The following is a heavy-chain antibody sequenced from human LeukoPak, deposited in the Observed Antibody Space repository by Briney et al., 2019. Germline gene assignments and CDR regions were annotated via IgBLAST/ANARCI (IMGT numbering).Heavy chain of an antibody. D-gene: IGHD3-22*01. J-gene: IGHJ2*01. CDR3: ARGGGYYDSSGYSRGDFDL. Sequence: SETLSLTCAVYGGSFSNYYWSWIRQPPGKGLEWIGEINHSGFTNYNPSLKSRVTISVDTSKNQFSLKLSSVTAADTAVYYCARGGGYYDSSGYSRGDFDLWGRGTLVTVSS. CDR1: GGSFSNYY. CDR2: INHSGFT. V-gene: IGHV4-34*01.